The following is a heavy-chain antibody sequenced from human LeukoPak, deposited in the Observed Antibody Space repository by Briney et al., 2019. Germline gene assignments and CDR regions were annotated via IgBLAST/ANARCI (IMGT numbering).Heavy chain of an antibody. J-gene: IGHJ4*02. CDR3: VRDRSGYAYFDY. CDR1: GGSISSSSYY. V-gene: IGHV4-31*03. CDR2: IYYSGST. D-gene: IGHD3-3*01. Sequence: SETLSLTCTVSGGSISSSSYYWGWIRQHPGKGLEWIGYIYYSGSTYYNPSLKSRVTISVDTSKNQFSLKLSSVTAADTAVYYCVRDRSGYAYFDYWGQGTLVTVSS.